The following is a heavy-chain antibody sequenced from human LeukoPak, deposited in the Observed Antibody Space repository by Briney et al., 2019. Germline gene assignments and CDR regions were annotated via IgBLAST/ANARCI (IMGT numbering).Heavy chain of an antibody. J-gene: IGHJ4*02. CDR2: INSDGSST. CDR3: ARHDFWSGFKGGDY. V-gene: IGHV3-74*01. CDR1: GFTFSSYW. D-gene: IGHD3-3*01. Sequence: GGSLRLSCAASGFTFSSYWMHWVRQAPGKGLVWVSCINSDGSSTSYADSVKGRFTISRDNAKNTLYLQMNSLRAEDTAFYYCARHDFWSGFKGGDYWGQGTLVTVSS.